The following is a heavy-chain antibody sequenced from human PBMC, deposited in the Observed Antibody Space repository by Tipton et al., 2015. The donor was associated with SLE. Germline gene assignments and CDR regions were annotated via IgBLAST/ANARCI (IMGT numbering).Heavy chain of an antibody. CDR3: ARAEGSNSCYLHY. V-gene: IGHV4-59*01. Sequence: TLSLTCTVSGGSISRYYWSWIRQPPGKGLEWLGLIHHTGRTYNPSLKSRVTMSLDTSKNQFSMKLSSMTAADTAVYYCARAEGSNSCYLHYWSQGTLVTVSS. CDR1: GGSISRYY. CDR2: IHHTGRT. J-gene: IGHJ4*02. D-gene: IGHD2-2*01.